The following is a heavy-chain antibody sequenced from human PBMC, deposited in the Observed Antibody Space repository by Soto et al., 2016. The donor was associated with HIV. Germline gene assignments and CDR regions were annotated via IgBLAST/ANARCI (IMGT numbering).Heavy chain of an antibody. V-gene: IGHV3-21*01. Sequence: EVQLVESGGGLVKPGGSLRLSCAASGFTFSSYSMNWVRQAPGKGLEWVSSTSSSSSYIYYADSVKGRFTISRDNAKNSLYLQMNSLRAEDTAVYYCARVRGTLLWFGESNDAFDIWGQGTMVTVSS. J-gene: IGHJ3*02. CDR2: TSSSSSYI. CDR1: GFTFSSYS. D-gene: IGHD3-10*01. CDR3: ARVRGTLLWFGESNDAFDI.